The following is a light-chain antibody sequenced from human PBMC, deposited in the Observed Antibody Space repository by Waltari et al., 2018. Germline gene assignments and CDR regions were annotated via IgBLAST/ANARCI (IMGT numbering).Light chain of an antibody. CDR2: GAS. Sequence: VLTQSQGTLPLSPGERATLACRASQSVSSSYLAWYQQKPGQAPRLLIYGASSRATGIPDRFSGSGSGTDFTLTISRLEPEDFAVYYCQQYGSSPWTFGQGTKVEIK. V-gene: IGKV3-20*01. CDR1: QSVSSSY. CDR3: QQYGSSPWT. J-gene: IGKJ1*01.